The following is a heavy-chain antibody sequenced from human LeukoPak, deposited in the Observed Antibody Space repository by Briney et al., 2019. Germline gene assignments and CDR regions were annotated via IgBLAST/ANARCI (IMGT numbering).Heavy chain of an antibody. V-gene: IGHV3-64D*06. CDR1: GFTFSSYA. Sequence: GGSLRLSCSASGFTFSSYAMHWVRQAPGKGLEYVSAISSNGGSTYYADSVKGRFTISRDNSKNTLYLQMSSLRAEDTAVYYCVKDQFLFMITFGGDAYGMDVWGKGTTVTVSS. D-gene: IGHD3-16*01. CDR3: VKDQFLFMITFGGDAYGMDV. CDR2: ISSNGGST. J-gene: IGHJ6*04.